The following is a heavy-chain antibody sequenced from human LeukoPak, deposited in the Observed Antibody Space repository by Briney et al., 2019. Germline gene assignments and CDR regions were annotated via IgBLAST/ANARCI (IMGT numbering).Heavy chain of an antibody. CDR1: GYTFTSYW. V-gene: IGHV5-51*01. Sequence: GESLKISCKGSGYTFTSYWIGWVRQMPGKGLEWIEIIYPGDSDLRYNPSFQGQVTISADKSINTAYLQWSSLKASDTAMYYCARHEEVASITSFAYWGQGTLVTVSS. J-gene: IGHJ4*02. CDR2: IYPGDSDL. CDR3: ARHEEVASITSFAY. D-gene: IGHD5-24*01.